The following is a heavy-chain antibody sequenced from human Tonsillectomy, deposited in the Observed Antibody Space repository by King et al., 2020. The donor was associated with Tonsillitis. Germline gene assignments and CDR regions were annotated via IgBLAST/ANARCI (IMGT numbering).Heavy chain of an antibody. CDR1: GFILRSYS. CDR2: ISGSSSYI. CDR3: ARGIVAVAAAIGMDV. J-gene: IGHJ6*02. V-gene: IGHV3-21*01. Sequence: VQLVESGGGLVKPGGSLRLSCVVSGFILRSYSMNWVRQAPGKGLEWVASISGSSSYIYYADSVKGRFTISRDNAKNSLYLQMNSLRAEDTAVYYCARGIVAVAAAIGMDVWGQGTTVSVSS. D-gene: IGHD2-15*01.